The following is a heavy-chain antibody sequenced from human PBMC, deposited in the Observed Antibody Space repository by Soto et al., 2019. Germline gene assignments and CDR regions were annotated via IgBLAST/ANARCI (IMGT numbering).Heavy chain of an antibody. CDR1: GFTFSNYA. CDR2: ISGSGGST. V-gene: IGHV3-23*01. J-gene: IGHJ4*02. D-gene: IGHD3-10*01. CDR3: AKDPTVHYYDSGSASY. Sequence: EVQLLESGGGLVQPGGSLRLSCAASGFTFSNYAMSWVRQAPGKGLEWVSAISGSGGSTYYADSVKGRFTISRDNSNNKLYLQMNGLRAEDTAAYYCAKDPTVHYYDSGSASYLGQGTLVTVSS.